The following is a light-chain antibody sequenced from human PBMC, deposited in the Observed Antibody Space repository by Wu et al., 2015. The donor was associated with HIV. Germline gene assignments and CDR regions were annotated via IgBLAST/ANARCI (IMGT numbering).Light chain of an antibody. CDR3: LHSAS. J-gene: IGKJ2*01. CDR2: KAS. CDR1: QDIREF. Sequence: DVQMTQSPATVSASVGDTVVITCRASQDIREFLAWFQHKADKAPRLLIFKASTLQRGVSSTFVGRGSGTEFTLTITSLQPDDFGTYFCLHSASFGQGTRV. V-gene: IGKV1-5*03.